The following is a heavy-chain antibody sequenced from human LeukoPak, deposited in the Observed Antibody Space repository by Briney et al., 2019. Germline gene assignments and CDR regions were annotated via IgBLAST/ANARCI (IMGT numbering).Heavy chain of an antibody. Sequence: PSETLSLTCTVSGGSISSYYWSWIRQPPGKGLEWTGYIYYSGSTNYDPSLKSRVTISVDTSKNQFSLKLSSVTAADTAVYYCARGYCSGGSCYLDYWGQGTLVTVAS. J-gene: IGHJ4*02. CDR1: GGSISSYY. D-gene: IGHD2-15*01. CDR2: IYYSGST. V-gene: IGHV4-59*08. CDR3: ARGYCSGGSCYLDY.